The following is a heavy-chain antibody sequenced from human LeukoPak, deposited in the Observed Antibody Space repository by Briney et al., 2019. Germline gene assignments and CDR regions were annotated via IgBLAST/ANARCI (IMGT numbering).Heavy chain of an antibody. Sequence: GGSLRLSCAASGFSFSSYAMSWVRLAPGKGLEWVSVTSGSGDITYYADSVKGRFTISRDNSKNTLDLQMNSLRAEDTAVYYCVKNVLWGSYRNDYWGQGTLVTVSS. CDR2: TSGSGDIT. CDR1: GFSFSSYA. D-gene: IGHD3-16*02. J-gene: IGHJ4*02. CDR3: VKNVLWGSYRNDY. V-gene: IGHV3-23*01.